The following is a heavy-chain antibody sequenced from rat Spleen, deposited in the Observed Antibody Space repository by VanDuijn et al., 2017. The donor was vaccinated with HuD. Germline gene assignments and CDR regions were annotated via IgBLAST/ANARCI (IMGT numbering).Heavy chain of an antibody. CDR3: ARKGDNRSGFAY. CDR2: ISYNGGST. J-gene: IGHJ3*01. D-gene: IGHD1-4*01. CDR1: GFTFSNCD. V-gene: IGHV5-25*01. Sequence: EVKLVESGGGLVQPGRSMKLSCVASGFTFSNCDMAWVRQAPKKGLEWVAYISYNGGSTYYRDSVKGRFTISRENAKSTLYLQMDSQRSEDTATYYCARKGDNRSGFAYWGQGTLVTVSS.